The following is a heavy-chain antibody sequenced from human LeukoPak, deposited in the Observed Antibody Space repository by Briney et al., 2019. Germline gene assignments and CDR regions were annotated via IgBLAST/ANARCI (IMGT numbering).Heavy chain of an antibody. CDR3: ARSRYIVVVPAAMLGPSRNWFDP. CDR1: GGSISSYY. J-gene: IGHJ5*02. D-gene: IGHD2-2*01. CDR2: IYDSGSS. Sequence: SETLSLTCTVSGGSISSYYWSWIRQSPGKGLEWIGYIYDSGSSNYNPSLKSRVTISVDTSKNQFSLTLSSVTAADTAVYYCARSRYIVVVPAAMLGPSRNWFDPWGQGTLVTVSS. V-gene: IGHV4-59*01.